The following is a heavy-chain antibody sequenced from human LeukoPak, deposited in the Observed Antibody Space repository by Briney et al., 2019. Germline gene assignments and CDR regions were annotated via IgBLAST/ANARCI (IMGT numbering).Heavy chain of an antibody. CDR2: MSPKSANT. D-gene: IGHD6-19*01. V-gene: IGHV1-8*03. Sequence: ASVKVSCKASGYTFTSYDINWVRQASGQGLEWMGWMSPKSANTGYAQKFQGRVTITRDTSISTAYMELSSLRSEDTAVYYCAREAQYSSALTHNDYWSQGTLVTVSS. CDR3: AREAQYSSALTHNDY. CDR1: GYTFTSYD. J-gene: IGHJ4*02.